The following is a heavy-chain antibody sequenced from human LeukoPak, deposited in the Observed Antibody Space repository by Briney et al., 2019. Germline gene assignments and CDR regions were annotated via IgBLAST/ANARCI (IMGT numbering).Heavy chain of an antibody. CDR2: ISVSDATT. D-gene: IGHD6-19*01. J-gene: IGHJ4*02. CDR1: GFTFSSYW. V-gene: IGHV3-48*04. Sequence: GGSLRLSCAASGFTFSSYWMHWVRQAPGKGLEWISYISVSDATTYYADSVKGRFTISRDNAKNSLYLQMNSLRVEDTALYYCAKGRYSSGWSYFDYWGQGTLVTVSS. CDR3: AKGRYSSGWSYFDY.